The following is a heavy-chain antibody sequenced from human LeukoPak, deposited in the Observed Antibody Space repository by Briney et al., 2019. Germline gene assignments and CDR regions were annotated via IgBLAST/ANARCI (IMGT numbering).Heavy chain of an antibody. CDR2: INPNSGGT. J-gene: IGHJ3*02. CDR1: GYTFTGYY. V-gene: IGHV1-2*02. Sequence: ASVKVSCKASGYTFTGYYMHWVRQAPGQGLEWMGWINPNSGGTNYAQKFQGRVTMTRGTSISTAYMELSRLRSDDTAVYYCARSITMIGGAFDIWGQGTMVTVSS. CDR3: ARSITMIGGAFDI. D-gene: IGHD3-22*01.